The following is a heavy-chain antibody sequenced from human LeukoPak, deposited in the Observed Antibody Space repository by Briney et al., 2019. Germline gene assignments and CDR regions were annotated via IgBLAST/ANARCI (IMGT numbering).Heavy chain of an antibody. J-gene: IGHJ4*02. CDR1: GYTFSSYA. CDR3: AKDFAVSGSYYAQFDY. V-gene: IGHV3-23*01. D-gene: IGHD1-26*01. Sequence: GASVKVSCKASGYTFSSYAMSWVRQAPGKGLEWVSAISGSGGSTYYADSVKGRFTISRDNSKNTLYLQMNSLRAEDTAVYYCAKDFAVSGSYYAQFDYWGQGTLVTVSS. CDR2: ISGSGGST.